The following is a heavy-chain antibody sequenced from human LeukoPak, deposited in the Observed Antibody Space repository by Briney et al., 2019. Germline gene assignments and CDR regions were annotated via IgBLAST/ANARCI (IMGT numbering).Heavy chain of an antibody. CDR1: GFTFSSYS. D-gene: IGHD5-18*01. Sequence: GGSPRLSCAASGFTFSSYSMNWVRQAPGKGLEWISYISSSSSTIYYADSVKGRFTISRDNAKNSLYLQMNSLRDEDTAVYYCAREIYTAVIKGVDYWGQGTLVTVSS. CDR3: AREIYTAVIKGVDY. V-gene: IGHV3-48*02. J-gene: IGHJ4*02. CDR2: ISSSSSTI.